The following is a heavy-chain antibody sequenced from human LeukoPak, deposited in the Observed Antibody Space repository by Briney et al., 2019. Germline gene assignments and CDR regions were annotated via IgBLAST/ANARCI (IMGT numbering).Heavy chain of an antibody. V-gene: IGHV3-23*01. CDR1: GFTFSSYA. CDR3: ARDGGKSGFYDFLAGYSPYFDH. CDR2: ISGSGGST. D-gene: IGHD3-9*01. J-gene: IGHJ4*02. Sequence: PGGSLRLSCVASGFTFSSYAMSWVRQAPGKGLEWVSGISGSGGSTYYADSVKGRFTISRDNSKNTLFLQMNSLRAEDTAVYYCARDGGKSGFYDFLAGYSPYFDHWGQGMLVIVSS.